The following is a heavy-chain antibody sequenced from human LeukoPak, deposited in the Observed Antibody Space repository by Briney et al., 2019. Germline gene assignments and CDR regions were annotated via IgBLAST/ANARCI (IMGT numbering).Heavy chain of an antibody. D-gene: IGHD2-15*01. CDR3: ARGYCSGGSCYHFFDY. Sequence: PGGSLRLSCAASGFTFSSYSMNGVRQAPGKGLEWVSSISSSSSYIYYADSVKGRFTISRDNAKNSLYLQMNSLRAEDTAVYYCARGYCSGGSCYHFFDYWGQGTLVTVSS. J-gene: IGHJ4*02. V-gene: IGHV3-21*01. CDR1: GFTFSSYS. CDR2: ISSSSSYI.